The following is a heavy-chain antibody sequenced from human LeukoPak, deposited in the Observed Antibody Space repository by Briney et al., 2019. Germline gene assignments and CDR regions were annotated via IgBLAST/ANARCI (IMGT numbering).Heavy chain of an antibody. D-gene: IGHD6-19*01. J-gene: IGHJ4*02. CDR2: IKQDGSEK. Sequence: RGSLRLSCAASGFTFSSYWMSWVRQAPGKGLEWVANIKQDGSEKYYVDSVKGRFTISRDNAKNSLYLQMNSLRAEDTAVYYCARAEIYSSGWYVGYREYYFDYWGQGTLVTVSS. CDR3: ARAEIYSSGWYVGYREYYFDY. CDR1: GFTFSSYW. V-gene: IGHV3-7*01.